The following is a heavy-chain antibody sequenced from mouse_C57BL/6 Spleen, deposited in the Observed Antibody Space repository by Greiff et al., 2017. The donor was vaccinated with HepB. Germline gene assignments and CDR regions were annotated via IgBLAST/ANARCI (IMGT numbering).Heavy chain of an antibody. J-gene: IGHJ2*01. V-gene: IGHV5-4*01. D-gene: IGHD2-3*01. CDR3: ARAHYDGYSYYFDY. CDR2: ISDGGSYT. Sequence: EVHLVESGGGLVKPGGSLKLSCAASGFTFSSYAMSWVRQTPEKRLEWVATISDGGSYTYYPDNVKGRFTISRDNAKNNLYLQMSHLKSEDTAMYYWARAHYDGYSYYFDYWGQGTTLTVSS. CDR1: GFTFSSYA.